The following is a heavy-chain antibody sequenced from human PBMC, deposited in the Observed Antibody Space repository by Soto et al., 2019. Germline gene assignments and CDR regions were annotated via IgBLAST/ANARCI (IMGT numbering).Heavy chain of an antibody. J-gene: IGHJ4*02. CDR3: ARVDPRGVAVVRDY. D-gene: IGHD3-10*01. CDR2: ISGFNGQT. CDR1: GNTFASHG. Sequence: ASVKVSCKGSGNTFASHGFSWVRQAPGQGLEWMGWISGFNGQTNYALKFQGRVTLTTDTSTSTAYMELRSLRSDDTAVYFCARVDPRGVAVVRDYWGQGTLVTVSS. V-gene: IGHV1-18*01.